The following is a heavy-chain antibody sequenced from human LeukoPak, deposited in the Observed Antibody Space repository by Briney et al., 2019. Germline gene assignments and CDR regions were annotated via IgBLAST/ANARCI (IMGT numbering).Heavy chain of an antibody. D-gene: IGHD2-21*02. CDR1: GGTFSSYA. V-gene: IGHV1-69*04. Sequence: SVKVSCKASGGTFSSYAISWVRQAPGQGLEWMGRIIPILGIANYAQKFQGRVTITADKSTSTAYMELSSLRSEDTAVYYCARVPLAVVTAMSSGDYGMDVWGQGTTVTVSS. CDR3: ARVPLAVVTAMSSGDYGMDV. CDR2: IIPILGIA. J-gene: IGHJ6*02.